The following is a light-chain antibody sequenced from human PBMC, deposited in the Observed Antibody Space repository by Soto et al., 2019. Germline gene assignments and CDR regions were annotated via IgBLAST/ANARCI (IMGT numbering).Light chain of an antibody. V-gene: IGLV2-11*01. CDR3: YSYTGSSSFV. Sequence: QSVLTQPRSVSGSPGQSVTISCTGTSSDVGAYNYVSWYQQHPGKAPKLIIYDVSKWPLGVPERFSGSKSGNTASLTISGLQDDDEDDYYCYSYTGSSSFVFGGGTKLTVL. CDR2: DVS. CDR1: SSDVGAYNY. J-gene: IGLJ2*01.